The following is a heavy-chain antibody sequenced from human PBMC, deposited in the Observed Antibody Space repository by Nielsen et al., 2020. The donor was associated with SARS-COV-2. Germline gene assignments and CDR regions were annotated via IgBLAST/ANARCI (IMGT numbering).Heavy chain of an antibody. CDR2: FDPEDGQK. V-gene: IGHV1-24*01. Sequence: ASVKVSCKVSGYMVTELSMHWVRQAPGKGLEWMGSFDPEDGQKIYAQNLQGRVTMTEDTSTDTAHMEVSSLTSEDTAVYYCATSAASPQRGNYYYYYMDVWGKGTTVTVSS. CDR3: ATSAASPQRGNYYYYYMDV. J-gene: IGHJ6*03. D-gene: IGHD2-15*01. CDR1: GYMVTELS.